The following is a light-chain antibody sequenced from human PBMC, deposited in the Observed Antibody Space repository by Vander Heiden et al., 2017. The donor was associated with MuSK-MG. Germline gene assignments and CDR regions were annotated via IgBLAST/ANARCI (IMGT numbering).Light chain of an antibody. CDR2: EVF. J-gene: IGKJ1*01. CDR3: LQSFHLPPT. Sequence: DVVMTQTPLSLSVTSGPAASISCDSSKSLLRRDGKTYLYWYLQKAGQPPELLIYEVFNRYSGVPDRFSGSGSGTDFTLKISRVEAENVGIYYCLQSFHLPPTFGQGTKVEIK. V-gene: IGKV2D-29*01. CDR1: KSLLRRDGKTY.